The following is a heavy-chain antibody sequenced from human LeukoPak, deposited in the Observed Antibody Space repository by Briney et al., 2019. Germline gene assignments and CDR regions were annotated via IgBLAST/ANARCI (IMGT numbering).Heavy chain of an antibody. CDR3: ARGRNKYPKKTGLDY. J-gene: IGHJ4*02. V-gene: IGHV4-39*07. D-gene: IGHD7-27*01. Sequence: SETLSLTCTVSGGSISSSSYYWGWIRQPPGKGLDWIGEINHSGSTNYNPSLKSRVTISVDTSKNQFSLKLSSVTAADTAVYYCARGRNKYPKKTGLDYWGQGTLVTVSS. CDR1: GGSISSSSYY. CDR2: INHSGST.